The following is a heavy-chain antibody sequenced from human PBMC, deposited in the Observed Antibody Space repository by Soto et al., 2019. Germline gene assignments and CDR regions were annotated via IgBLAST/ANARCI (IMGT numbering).Heavy chain of an antibody. CDR3: ARDRYSSGWYDLDY. CDR2: IWYDGSNK. CDR1: GFTFSSYG. D-gene: IGHD6-19*01. V-gene: IGHV3-33*01. J-gene: IGHJ4*02. Sequence: QVQLVESGGGVVQPGRSQRLSCAASGFTFSSYGMHWVRQAPGKGLEWVAVIWYDGSNKYYADSVKGRFTISRDNSKNTLYLQMNSLRVEDTAVYYCARDRYSSGWYDLDYWGQGTLVTVSS.